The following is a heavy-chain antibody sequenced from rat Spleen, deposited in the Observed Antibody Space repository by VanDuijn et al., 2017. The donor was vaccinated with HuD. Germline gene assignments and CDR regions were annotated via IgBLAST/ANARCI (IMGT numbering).Heavy chain of an antibody. V-gene: IGHV5-7*01. CDR1: GFTFSDYN. D-gene: IGHD4-3*01. J-gene: IGHJ3*01. CDR2: ISYDGSST. CDR3: ATVGGPAY. Sequence: EVQLVESGGGLVQPGRSLKLSCAASGFTFSDYNMAWVRQAPKKGLEWVATISYDGSSTYYRDSVKGRFTISRDNAKSTLYLQMDSLRSEDTATYYCATVGGPAYWGQGTLVTVSS.